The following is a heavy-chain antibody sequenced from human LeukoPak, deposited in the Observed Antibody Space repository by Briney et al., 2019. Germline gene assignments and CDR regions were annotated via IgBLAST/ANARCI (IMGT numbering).Heavy chain of an antibody. V-gene: IGHV3-7*01. CDR1: GFTYTTYW. J-gene: IGHJ5*02. CDR2: IDNAGSDR. D-gene: IGHD6-13*01. CDR3: ARVQYSSSWYWFDP. Sequence: GGSLRLSCAASGFTYTTYWMSWVRQAPGKGLEWVANIDNAGSDRYYVDSVEGRFTISRDNAKNSLYLQMNSLRAEDTAVYYCARVQYSSSWYWFDPWGQGTLVTVSS.